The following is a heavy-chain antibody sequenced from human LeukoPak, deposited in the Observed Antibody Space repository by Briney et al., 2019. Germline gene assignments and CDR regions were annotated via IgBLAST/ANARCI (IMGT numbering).Heavy chain of an antibody. CDR1: GFTFSSYA. CDR2: ISGSGAST. Sequence: GGSLRLSCAASGFTFSSYAMSWVRQAPGKGLEWVSAISGSGASTYYADSVKGRFTISRDNAKNSLYLQMNSLRAEDTAVYYCAELGITMIGGVWGKGTTVTISS. D-gene: IGHD3-10*02. CDR3: AELGITMIGGV. V-gene: IGHV3-23*01. J-gene: IGHJ6*04.